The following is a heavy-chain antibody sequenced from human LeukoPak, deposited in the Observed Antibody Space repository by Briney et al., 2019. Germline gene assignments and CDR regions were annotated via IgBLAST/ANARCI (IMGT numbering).Heavy chain of an antibody. CDR2: IYYSGST. V-gene: IGHV4-59*08. Sequence: SETLSLTCAVYGGSFSGYYWSWIRQPPGKGLEWIGYIYYSGSTNYNPSLKSRVTISVDTSKNRFSLKLSSVTAADTAVYYCARLTYDYVWGSYRTTYYFDYWGQGTLVTVSS. CDR3: ARLTYDYVWGSYRTTYYFDY. J-gene: IGHJ4*02. D-gene: IGHD3-16*02. CDR1: GGSFSGYY.